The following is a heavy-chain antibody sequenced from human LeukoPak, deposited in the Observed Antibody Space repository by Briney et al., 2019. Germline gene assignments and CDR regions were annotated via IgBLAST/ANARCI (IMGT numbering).Heavy chain of an antibody. CDR1: GYTLTELS. J-gene: IGHJ6*02. D-gene: IGHD3-10*01. V-gene: IGHV1-24*01. Sequence: ASVKVSCKVSGYTLTELSMHWVRQAPGKGLEWMGGFDPEDGETIYAQKFQGRVTMTEDTSTDTAYMELSSLRSEDTAVYYCARDYYYGSGSIHYGMDVWGQGTTVTVSS. CDR3: ARDYYYGSGSIHYGMDV. CDR2: FDPEDGET.